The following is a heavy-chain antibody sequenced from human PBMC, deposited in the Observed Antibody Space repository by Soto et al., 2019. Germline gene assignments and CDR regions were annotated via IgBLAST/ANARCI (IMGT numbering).Heavy chain of an antibody. CDR2: SSVYNGET. CDR1: GYTFTSYG. CDR3: ASGPYWYDRSGYYQDYFDY. V-gene: IGHV1-18*01. Sequence: QVQLVQSGGELKKPGASVKVSCKASGYTFTSYGITWVRQAPGQGPEWLGWSSVYNGETNYAQNLQGRVTMTADTSRRTAYMELRSLTSDDTAVYYCASGPYWYDRSGYYQDYFDYGGQGTPVTVS. D-gene: IGHD3-22*01. J-gene: IGHJ4*02.